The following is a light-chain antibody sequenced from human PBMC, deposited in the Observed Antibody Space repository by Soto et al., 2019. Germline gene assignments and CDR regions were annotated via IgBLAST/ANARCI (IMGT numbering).Light chain of an antibody. Sequence: DIQMTQSPCTLSASVGDRVTITCRASQSISSWLAWYQQKPGKAPKLLIYDASSLESGVPSRFSASGSGTEFTLTISSLQPDDFAAYYCQQYNSYSWTFGQGTKVDIK. J-gene: IGKJ1*01. CDR1: QSISSW. CDR2: DAS. CDR3: QQYNSYSWT. V-gene: IGKV1-5*01.